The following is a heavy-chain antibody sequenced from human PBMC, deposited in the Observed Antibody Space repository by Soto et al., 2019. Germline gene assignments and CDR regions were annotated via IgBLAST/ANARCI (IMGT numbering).Heavy chain of an antibody. J-gene: IGHJ6*02. CDR3: ARIPYSHTAMADYYYCGMDV. CDR2: IDWDDDK. V-gene: IGHV2-70*01. CDR1: GFSLSTSGMC. D-gene: IGHD3-3*02. Sequence: SGPTLVNPTQTLTLTCTFSGFSLSTSGMCVSWIRQPPGKALEWLALIDWDDDKYYSTSLRTRLTISKDTSKNQVVLTMTNMDPVDTATYYCARIPYSHTAMADYYYCGMDVWGQGTTVTVSS.